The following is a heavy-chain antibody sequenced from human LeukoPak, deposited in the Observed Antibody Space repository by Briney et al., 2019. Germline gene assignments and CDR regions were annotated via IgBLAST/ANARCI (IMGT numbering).Heavy chain of an antibody. CDR3: ARDSPIAVAGTGGTTVFDY. Sequence: GASVKVSCKASGYTFTSYGISWVRQAPGQGLEWMGWISAYNGNTNYAQELQGRVTMTTDTSTSTAYMELRSLRSDDTAVYYCARDSPIAVAGTGGTTVFDYWGQGTLVTVSS. CDR2: ISAYNGNT. J-gene: IGHJ4*02. D-gene: IGHD6-19*01. CDR1: GYTFTSYG. V-gene: IGHV1-18*04.